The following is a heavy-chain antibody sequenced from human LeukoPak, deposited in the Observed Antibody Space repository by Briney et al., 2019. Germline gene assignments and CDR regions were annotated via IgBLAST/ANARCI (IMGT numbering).Heavy chain of an antibody. J-gene: IGHJ4*02. D-gene: IGHD1-26*01. V-gene: IGHV4-59*08. Sequence: PSETLSLTCTVSGGSISNYFWTWIRQPPGKGLEWIGFIYYSGTTHYNPSLRSRVTMSVATSNKQFSLRLSSVTVADTAIYYCGRQSGASSHYLDYWGQGALVTVSS. CDR3: GRQSGASSHYLDY. CDR2: IYYSGTT. CDR1: GGSISNYF.